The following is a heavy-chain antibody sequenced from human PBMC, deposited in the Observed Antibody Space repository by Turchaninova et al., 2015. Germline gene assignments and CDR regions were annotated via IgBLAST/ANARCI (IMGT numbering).Heavy chain of an antibody. CDR1: GGSISSSRYY. Sequence: QLQLQESGPGLVKPSETLSLTCTVSGGSISSSRYYWGWIRQHTGQGLVWIGSIDYSGSTADNPSLKSRVTISVDTSKNQFCLKRSSGTAADTAVYYCASTHEDSDYIDYWGQGTLVTVSS. J-gene: IGHJ4*02. CDR2: IDYSGST. D-gene: IGHD4-11*01. V-gene: IGHV4-39*01. CDR3: ASTHEDSDYIDY.